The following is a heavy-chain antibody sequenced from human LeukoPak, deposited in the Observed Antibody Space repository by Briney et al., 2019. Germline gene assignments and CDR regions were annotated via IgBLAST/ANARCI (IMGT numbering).Heavy chain of an antibody. CDR2: IYYSGTT. J-gene: IGHJ6*02. D-gene: IGHD4-17*01. CDR3: AREDPQTTVPEGMDV. CDR1: GGSTSYYY. Sequence: SSETLSLTCTVSGGSTSYYYWSWIRQSPGKGLEWIGYIYYSGTTNYNPSLKSRVTISVDTSKNQFSLQLRSVTAADTAVYYCAREDPQTTVPEGMDVWGQGTTVTVSS. V-gene: IGHV4-59*01.